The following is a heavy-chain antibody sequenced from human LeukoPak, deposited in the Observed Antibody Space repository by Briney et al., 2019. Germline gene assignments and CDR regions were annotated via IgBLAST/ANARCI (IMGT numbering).Heavy chain of an antibody. D-gene: IGHD2-2*01. CDR3: ARVGVVVPAAWFDP. V-gene: IGHV1-18*01. CDR1: GYSFGIFG. J-gene: IGHJ5*02. Sequence: ASVKVSCKASGYSFGIFGISWVRQAPAQGLEWMGWISANTGNTNYAQKLQGRVTMTTDTSTSTAYMELRSLRSDDTAVYYCARVGVVVPAAWFDPWGQGTLVTVSS. CDR2: ISANTGNT.